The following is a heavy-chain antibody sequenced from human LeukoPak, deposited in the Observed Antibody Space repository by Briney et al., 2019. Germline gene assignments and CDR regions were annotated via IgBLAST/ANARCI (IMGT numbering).Heavy chain of an antibody. V-gene: IGHV3-74*01. CDR3: ARAPSEIGGYYPEYFRH. Sequence: GALRLSCAASGFTFSSYWMHWVRQAPGKGLVWVSRIKSDGSTNYADSVKGRFTISRDNAKNTVSLQMNSLRAEDIGVYYCARAPSEIGGYYPEYFRHWGQGTLVTVSS. D-gene: IGHD3-22*01. CDR2: IKSDGST. CDR1: GFTFSSYW. J-gene: IGHJ1*01.